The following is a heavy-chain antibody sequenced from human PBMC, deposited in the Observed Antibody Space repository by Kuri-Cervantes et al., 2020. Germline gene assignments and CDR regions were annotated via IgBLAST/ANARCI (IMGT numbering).Heavy chain of an antibody. D-gene: IGHD3-3*01. CDR3: ARVSGTYSYNAFDY. V-gene: IGHV3-33*05. Sequence: GGSLRLSCAASGFTFSSYGMHWVRQAPGKGLEWVAVISYDGSNKYYADSVKDRFTISRDNAKNTLYLQMNSLRAEDTALYYCARVSGTYSYNAFDYWGQGTLVTVSS. CDR2: ISYDGSNK. CDR1: GFTFSSYG. J-gene: IGHJ4*02.